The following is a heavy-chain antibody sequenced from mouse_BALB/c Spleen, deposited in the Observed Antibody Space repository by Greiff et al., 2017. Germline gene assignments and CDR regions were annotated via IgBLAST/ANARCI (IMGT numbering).Heavy chain of an antibody. Sequence: QVQLQQPGAELVKPGASVKLSCKASGYTFTSYWMHWVKQRPGQGLEWIGEIDPSDSYTNYNQKFKGKATLTVDKSSSTAYMQLSSLTSEDSAVYYCARRDWETYWGQGTTLTVSS. CDR2: IDPSDSYT. CDR1: GYTFTSYW. J-gene: IGHJ2*01. D-gene: IGHD4-1*01. V-gene: IGHV1-69*02. CDR3: ARRDWETY.